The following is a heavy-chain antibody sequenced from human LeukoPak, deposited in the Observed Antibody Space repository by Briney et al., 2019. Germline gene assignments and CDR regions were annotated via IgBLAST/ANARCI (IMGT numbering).Heavy chain of an antibody. J-gene: IGHJ6*02. D-gene: IGHD3-3*01. V-gene: IGHV3-11*01. CDR2: ISSSGSTI. Sequence: GGSLRLSCAASGFTFSDYYMSWIRQAPGKGLEWVSYISSSGSTIYYADSVKGRFTISRDNAENSLYLQMNSLRAEDTAVYYCARAMYYDFWSGYWIRYGMDVWGQGTTVTVSS. CDR1: GFTFSDYY. CDR3: ARAMYYDFWSGYWIRYGMDV.